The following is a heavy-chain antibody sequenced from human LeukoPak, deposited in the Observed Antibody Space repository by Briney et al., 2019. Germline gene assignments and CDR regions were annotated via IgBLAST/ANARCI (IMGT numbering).Heavy chain of an antibody. Sequence: GGSLRLSCAASGFTFSDYWIHWVRQAPGKGLVWVSLIHSDGGTTNYADSVKGRFTISRDNAKNTAYLQMNRLRVEDTAVYYCARDIYSIAEWGQGTLVSVSS. CDR2: IHSDGGTT. J-gene: IGHJ4*02. CDR3: ARDIYSIAE. CDR1: GFTFSDYW. D-gene: IGHD1-26*01. V-gene: IGHV3-74*01.